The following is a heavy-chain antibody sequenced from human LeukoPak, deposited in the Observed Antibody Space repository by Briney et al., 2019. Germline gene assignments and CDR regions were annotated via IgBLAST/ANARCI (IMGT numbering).Heavy chain of an antibody. D-gene: IGHD1-26*01. CDR1: GGSISSYY. V-gene: IGHV4-4*07. CDR3: ARDLSAWELRYYYYYYGMDV. J-gene: IGHJ6*02. CDR2: IYASGST. Sequence: PSETLSLTCTLSGGSISSYYWSWIRQPAGKGLEWIGRIYASGSTNYNPSLKSRVTMSVDTSKNQFSLKLSSVTAADTAVYYCARDLSAWELRYYYYYYGMDVWGQGTTVTVSS.